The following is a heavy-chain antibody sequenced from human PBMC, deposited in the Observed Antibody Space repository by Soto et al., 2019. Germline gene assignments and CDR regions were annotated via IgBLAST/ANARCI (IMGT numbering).Heavy chain of an antibody. CDR3: VQGRGPFDF. J-gene: IGHJ4*02. Sequence: QITLKESGPTLVKPTQTLTLTCTFSGFSLSTSGVGVGWIRQPPGKALEWLALIYWDDDKRYSPSLKSRLTITKDTSKNQVVLTTTNMDPVDTATYYCVQGRGPFDFWGQGTLVTVSS. CDR2: IYWDDDK. V-gene: IGHV2-5*02. D-gene: IGHD3-16*01. CDR1: GFSLSTSGVG.